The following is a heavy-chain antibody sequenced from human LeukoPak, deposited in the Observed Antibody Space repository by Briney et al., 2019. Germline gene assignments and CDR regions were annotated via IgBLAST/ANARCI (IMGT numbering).Heavy chain of an antibody. D-gene: IGHD3-16*02. J-gene: IGHJ3*02. Sequence: GGSLRLSCAASGFTVSSNYMSWVRQAPGKGLEWVSVIYSGGSTYYADSVKGRFTISRDNSKNTLYLQMNSLRAEDTAVYYCARAIWDYVWGSYRSPGAFDIWGQGTMVTVSS. CDR2: IYSGGST. CDR3: ARAIWDYVWGSYRSPGAFDI. V-gene: IGHV3-53*01. CDR1: GFTVSSNY.